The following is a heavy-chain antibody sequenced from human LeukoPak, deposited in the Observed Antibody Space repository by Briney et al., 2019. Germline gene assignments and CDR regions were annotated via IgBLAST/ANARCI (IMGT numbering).Heavy chain of an antibody. J-gene: IGHJ4*02. CDR2: INPNSGGT. CDR1: GYTFTGYY. Sequence: APVKVSCKASGYTFTGYYMHWVRQAPGQGLEWMGWINPNSGGTNYAQKFRGWVTMTRDTSISTAYMELSRLRSDDTAVYYCARERVSGYDLSYWGQGTLVTVSS. D-gene: IGHD5-12*01. CDR3: ARERVSGYDLSY. V-gene: IGHV1-2*04.